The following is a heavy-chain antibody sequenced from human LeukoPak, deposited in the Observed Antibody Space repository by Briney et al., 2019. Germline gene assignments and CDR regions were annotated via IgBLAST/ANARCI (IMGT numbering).Heavy chain of an antibody. CDR1: GFTFSSYA. Sequence: GGSLRLSCAASGFTFSSYAMSWVRQAPGKGLELVSAISGSGGSTYYADSVKGRYTISRDNSKNTLYLQMNSLRAEDTAVYYCAKDQERFLEWLSNFDYWGQGTLVTVSS. CDR3: AKDQERFLEWLSNFDY. J-gene: IGHJ4*02. CDR2: ISGSGGST. D-gene: IGHD3-3*01. V-gene: IGHV3-23*01.